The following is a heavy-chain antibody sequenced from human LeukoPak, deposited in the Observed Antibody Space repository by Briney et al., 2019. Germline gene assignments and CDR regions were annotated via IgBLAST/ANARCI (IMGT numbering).Heavy chain of an antibody. CDR2: IYYSGST. CDR1: SGSISSYY. V-gene: IGHV4-59*08. J-gene: IGHJ3*02. Sequence: SETLSLTCTVSSGSISSYYWSWIRQPPGKGLEWIGYIYYSGSTNYNPSLKSRVTISVDTSKNQFSLKLSSVTAADTAVYYCASFAMVRGPAFDIWGQGTMVTVSS. CDR3: ASFAMVRGPAFDI. D-gene: IGHD3-10*01.